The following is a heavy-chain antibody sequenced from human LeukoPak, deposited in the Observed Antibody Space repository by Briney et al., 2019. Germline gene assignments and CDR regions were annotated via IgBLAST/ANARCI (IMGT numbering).Heavy chain of an antibody. Sequence: ASVKVSCKASGYTFTGYYMHWVRQAPGQGLEGMGWINPNSGGTNYAQKFQGRVTRTRDTSISTAYMELSRLRSADTAVYYCARGKGIGYYYGMDVWGQGTTVTVSS. J-gene: IGHJ6*02. D-gene: IGHD2-21*01. CDR1: GYTFTGYY. V-gene: IGHV1-2*02. CDR2: INPNSGGT. CDR3: ARGKGIGYYYGMDV.